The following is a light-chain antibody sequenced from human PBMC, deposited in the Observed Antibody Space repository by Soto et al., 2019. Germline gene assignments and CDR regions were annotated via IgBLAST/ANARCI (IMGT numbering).Light chain of an antibody. CDR3: VTWDSDLSTGVV. CDR1: TSNIGKNF. J-gene: IGLJ2*01. V-gene: IGLV1-51*01. CDR2: DNN. Sequence: QSLLTQPPSVSAASGQRVTISCSGSTSNIGKNFVSWYQQLPGTAPKLLIYDNNRRPSGIPDRFSGSKSDTSATLDITVLQTGDEADYYCVTWDSDLSTGVVFGGGTKLTVL.